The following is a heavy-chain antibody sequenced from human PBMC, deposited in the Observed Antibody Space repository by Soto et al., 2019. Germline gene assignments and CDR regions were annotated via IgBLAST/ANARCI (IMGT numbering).Heavy chain of an antibody. J-gene: IGHJ4*02. Sequence: PAETLSLTCTVSGGSISSGGYYWSWIRQHPGKGQEWIGYIYYSGSTYYYPSLKSRVTISVDTSKNQFSLKLSSVTAADTAVYYCALNSGYLPGLDPGSGDYWGQGTLVTVSS. D-gene: IGHD3-22*01. CDR2: IYYSGST. CDR1: GGSISSGGYY. CDR3: ALNSGYLPGLDPGSGDY. V-gene: IGHV4-31*03.